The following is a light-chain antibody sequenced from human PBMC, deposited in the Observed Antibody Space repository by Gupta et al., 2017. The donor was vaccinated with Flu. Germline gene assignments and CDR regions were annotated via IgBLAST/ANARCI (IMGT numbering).Light chain of an antibody. J-gene: IGKJ4*01. CDR2: GAS. CDR1: QGISNY. Sequence: DIQMTQSPSSLSASVGDRVTITCRASQGISNYLAWYQQKPGKVPKLLIYGASTLQSGVPSRFSGSGSGTDFTLTISSLQPEDVATYYCQKYNSAPQLTFGGGTKVEI. V-gene: IGKV1-27*01. CDR3: QKYNSAPQLT.